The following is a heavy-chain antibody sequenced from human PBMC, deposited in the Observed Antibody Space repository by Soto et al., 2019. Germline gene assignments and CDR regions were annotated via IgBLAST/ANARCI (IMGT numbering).Heavy chain of an antibody. V-gene: IGHV4-30-4*01. Sequence: SETLSLTCTVSGGSISSGDYYWSWIRQPPGKGLEWIGYIYYSGSTYYNPSLKSRVTISVDTSKNQFSLKLSSVTAADTAVYYCARSEIIVGYSNDYWGQGTLVTVSS. J-gene: IGHJ4*02. D-gene: IGHD6-13*01. CDR3: ARSEIIVGYSNDY. CDR1: GGSISSGDYY. CDR2: IYYSGST.